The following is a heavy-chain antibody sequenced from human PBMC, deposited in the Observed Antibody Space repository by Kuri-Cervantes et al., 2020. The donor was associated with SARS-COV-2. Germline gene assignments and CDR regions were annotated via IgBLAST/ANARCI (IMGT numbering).Heavy chain of an antibody. Sequence: GGSLRLSCAASGFTVSTNYMSWVRQAPGKGLEWVSLIYSSGSTHYADSVKGRFTTSRDNSKNTLYLQLNSLRVDDTAVYYCARGGSCNSGTCFDYWGQGTLVTVSS. J-gene: IGHJ4*02. D-gene: IGHD2-15*01. V-gene: IGHV3-53*01. CDR3: ARGGSCNSGTCFDY. CDR1: GFTVSTNY. CDR2: IYSSGST.